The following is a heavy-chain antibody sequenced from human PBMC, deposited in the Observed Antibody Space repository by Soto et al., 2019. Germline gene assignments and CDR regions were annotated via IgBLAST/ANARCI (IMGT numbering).Heavy chain of an antibody. J-gene: IGHJ4*02. V-gene: IGHV4-30-2*01. D-gene: IGHD6-19*01. CDR2: IYHSGST. CDR1: GGSISSGGYS. CDR3: AREVSGYSSGWHRHFDY. Sequence: TSETLSLTCAVSGGSISSGGYSWSWIRQPPGKGLEWIGYIYHSGSTYYNPSLKSRVTISVDRSKNQFSLKLSSVTAADTAVYYCAREVSGYSSGWHRHFDYWGQGTLVTVSS.